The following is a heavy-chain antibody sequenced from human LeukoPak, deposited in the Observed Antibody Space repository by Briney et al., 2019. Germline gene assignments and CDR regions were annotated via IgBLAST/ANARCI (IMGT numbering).Heavy chain of an antibody. V-gene: IGHV3-74*01. J-gene: IGHJ4*02. Sequence: GGSLRLSSAASGFTFSSYWMHWVRHVPGKGLVWVSRITSEGSSTSYADSVKGRFTISRDNAKNTLYLQMNSLRAEDTAVYYCARGSSVVALDWGQGTLVTVSS. CDR2: ITSEGSST. D-gene: IGHD2-15*01. CDR3: ARGSSVVALD. CDR1: GFTFSSYW.